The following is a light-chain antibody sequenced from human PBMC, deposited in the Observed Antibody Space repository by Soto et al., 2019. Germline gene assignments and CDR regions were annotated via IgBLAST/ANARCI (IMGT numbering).Light chain of an antibody. V-gene: IGLV2-14*01. CDR2: EVS. Sequence: HSALTQPASASGSPGQSITISCTVTSSDVGGYNYVSWYQQHPGKAPKLMIYEVSNRPSGVSNRFSGSKSGNTASLTISGLQAEDEADYYCSSYTSSSTLVFGTGTKVTVL. CDR1: SSDVGGYNY. J-gene: IGLJ1*01. CDR3: SSYTSSSTLV.